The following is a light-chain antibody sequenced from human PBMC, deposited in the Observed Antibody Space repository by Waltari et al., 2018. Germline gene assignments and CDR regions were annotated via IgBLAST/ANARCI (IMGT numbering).Light chain of an antibody. CDR1: ALPKKY. CDR2: EDS. Sequence: SYELTQPPSVSVSPGQTARITCSGDALPKKYAYWSQKKSGQAPVLVIYEDSKRPSGIPERFSGSSSGTMATLTISGAQVEDEADYYCYSTDSSGNHYVVFGGGTKLTVL. J-gene: IGLJ2*01. V-gene: IGLV3-10*01. CDR3: YSTDSSGNHYVV.